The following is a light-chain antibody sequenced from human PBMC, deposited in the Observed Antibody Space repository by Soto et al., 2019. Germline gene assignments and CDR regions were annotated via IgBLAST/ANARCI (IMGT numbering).Light chain of an antibody. CDR1: SSDVGSYNL. Sequence: QSALTQPASVSGSPGQSITISCSGTSSDVGSYNLVSWYQQQPGKAPKLMIYEGTKRPSGVSNRFSGSKSGNTASLTISGLQAEDECDYFCCSYAGSSTFLFGTGTKLTVL. V-gene: IGLV2-23*01. CDR2: EGT. J-gene: IGLJ1*01. CDR3: CSYAGSSTFL.